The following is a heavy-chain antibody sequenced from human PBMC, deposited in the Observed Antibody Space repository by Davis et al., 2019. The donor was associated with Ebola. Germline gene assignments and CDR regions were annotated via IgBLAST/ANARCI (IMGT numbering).Heavy chain of an antibody. J-gene: IGHJ6*04. CDR2: IIPILGTT. Sequence: SVTVSCKASGGTFSSYAISWVRQAPGQGLEWMGGIIPILGTTHYAQKFQGRVTITADESTSTAYMELSNLRSEDTAVYYCARVVVWKYYNDSGSYPPTSGYGMDVWGKGTTVTVSS. CDR3: ARVVVWKYYNDSGSYPPTSGYGMDV. CDR1: GGTFSSYA. D-gene: IGHD3-10*01. V-gene: IGHV1-69*13.